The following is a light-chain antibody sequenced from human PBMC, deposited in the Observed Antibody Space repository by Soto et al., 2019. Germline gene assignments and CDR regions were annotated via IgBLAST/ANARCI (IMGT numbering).Light chain of an antibody. Sequence: QSVMTQPPSVSAAPGQTVTISCSGSSSNIGGNSVSWYQQLPGTAPKLLIYDDNKRPSGIPDRFSGSKSGTSATLGITGVQTGDEADYYGGAWDSSLSADVFGTGTKLTVL. J-gene: IGLJ1*01. CDR2: DDN. V-gene: IGLV1-51*01. CDR1: SSNIGGNS. CDR3: GAWDSSLSADV.